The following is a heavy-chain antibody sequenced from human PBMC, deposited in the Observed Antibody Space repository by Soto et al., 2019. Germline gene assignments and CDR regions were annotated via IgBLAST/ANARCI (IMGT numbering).Heavy chain of an antibody. Sequence: GGSLRLSCAASGFTVSSNYMSWVRQAPGKGLEWVSVIYSGGSTYYADSVKGRFTISRDNSKNTLYLQMNSLRAEDTAVYYFARRPGPLYYYYGMDVWGQGTTVTVSS. CDR2: IYSGGST. D-gene: IGHD6-6*01. CDR1: GFTVSSNY. V-gene: IGHV3-53*01. J-gene: IGHJ6*02. CDR3: ARRPGPLYYYYGMDV.